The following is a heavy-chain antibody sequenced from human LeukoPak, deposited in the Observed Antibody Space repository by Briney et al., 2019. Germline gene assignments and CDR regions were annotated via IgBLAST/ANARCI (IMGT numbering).Heavy chain of an antibody. CDR1: GFTVSSNY. CDR2: IYSGGST. J-gene: IGHJ4*02. CDR3: ARDSSGSLIY. D-gene: IGHD1-26*01. V-gene: IGHV3-53*01. Sequence: GGSLRLSCAAAGFTVSSNYMSWVRQAPGKGLEWVSVIYSGGSTYYADSVKGRFTISRDNSKNTLHLQMNSLRAEDTAVYYCARDSSGSLIYWGQGTLVTVSS.